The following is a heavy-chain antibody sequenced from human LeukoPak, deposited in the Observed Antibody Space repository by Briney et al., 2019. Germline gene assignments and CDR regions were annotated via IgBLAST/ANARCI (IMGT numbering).Heavy chain of an antibody. CDR2: IYYSGST. V-gene: IGHV4-59*12. CDR1: GGSISSYY. Sequence: SETLSLTCTVSGGSISSYYWSWVRQPPGKGLEWIGYIYYSGSTYYNPSLKSRVTISVDASKNQLSLKLSSVTAADTAVYYCARESNYHGSGTGWFDPWGQGTLVTVSS. CDR3: ARESNYHGSGTGWFDP. D-gene: IGHD3-10*01. J-gene: IGHJ5*02.